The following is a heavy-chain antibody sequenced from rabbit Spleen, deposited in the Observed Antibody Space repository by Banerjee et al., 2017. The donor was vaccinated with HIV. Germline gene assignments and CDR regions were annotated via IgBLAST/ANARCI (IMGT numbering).Heavy chain of an antibody. V-gene: IGHV1S45*01. D-gene: IGHD4-1*01. CDR1: GFSFGDVDV. CDR2: MNTATGKA. CDR3: ARDLVGIIGWNFGL. J-gene: IGHJ4*01. Sequence: QQQLVESGGGLVKPGASLTLTCKAAGFSFGDVDVMCWVRQAPGKGLEWIACMNTATGKAVYATWASGRFTISRRSSTTVTLQMTSLTVADTATYLCARDLVGIIGWNFGLWGPGTLVTVS.